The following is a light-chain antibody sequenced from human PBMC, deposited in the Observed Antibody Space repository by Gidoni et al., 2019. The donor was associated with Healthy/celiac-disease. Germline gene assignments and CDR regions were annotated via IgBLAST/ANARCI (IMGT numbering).Light chain of an antibody. V-gene: IGKV3-15*01. CDR2: GAS. J-gene: IGKJ4*01. Sequence: EIVMTQSPATLSVSPGERATLSCRASQSVSSNLAWYQQKPGQAPRLLIYGASTRATGIPARFSGSVSGTEFTLTICSLQSEDFAVYYCQQDNNWPPLTFGGGTKVEIK. CDR3: QQDNNWPPLT. CDR1: QSVSSN.